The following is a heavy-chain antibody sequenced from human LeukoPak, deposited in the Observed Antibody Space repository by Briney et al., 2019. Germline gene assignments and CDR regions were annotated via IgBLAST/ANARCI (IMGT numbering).Heavy chain of an antibody. Sequence: GGSLRLSCAASGFTFDDYAMHWVRQAPGKGLEWVSGISWNSGSIVYADSVKGRFTISRDNAKNSLYLQMNSLRAEDTAVYYCARDFSPAATDSSWPFDYWGQGTLVTVSS. J-gene: IGHJ4*02. D-gene: IGHD6-13*01. CDR1: GFTFDDYA. CDR2: ISWNSGSI. CDR3: ARDFSPAATDSSWPFDY. V-gene: IGHV3-9*01.